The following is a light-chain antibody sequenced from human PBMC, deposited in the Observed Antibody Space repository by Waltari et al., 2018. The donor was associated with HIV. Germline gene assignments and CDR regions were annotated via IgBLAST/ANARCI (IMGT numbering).Light chain of an antibody. CDR2: GKN. J-gene: IGLJ2*01. CDR3: NSRDSSGNHLVV. Sequence: SSELTQDPAVSVALGQTVRITCQGDSLTSFYASWYQQKPGQAPVLVIYGKNNRPSGIPDRFSGSSSVNTASLTITGAQAEDEADYYCNSRDSSGNHLVVFGGGTKLTVL. V-gene: IGLV3-19*01. CDR1: SLTSFY.